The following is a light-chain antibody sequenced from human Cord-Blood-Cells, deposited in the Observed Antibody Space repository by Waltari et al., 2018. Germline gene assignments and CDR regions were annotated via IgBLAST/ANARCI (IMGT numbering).Light chain of an antibody. CDR1: QSVSSSY. CDR2: GAS. J-gene: IGKJ4*01. CDR3: QQYGSSSLT. Sequence: IVLTQSPGTLSLSPGERATLSCRTSQSVSSSYLAWYQQKPGQAPRLLIYGASSRATGIPDRFSGSGSGTGFTLTISRLEPEDFAVYYCQQYGSSSLTFGGGTKVEIK. V-gene: IGKV3-20*01.